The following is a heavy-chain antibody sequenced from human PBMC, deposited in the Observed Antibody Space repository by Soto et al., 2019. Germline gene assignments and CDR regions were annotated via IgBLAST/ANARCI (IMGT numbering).Heavy chain of an antibody. V-gene: IGHV5-51*01. CDR1: GYTFSKYW. J-gene: IGHJ4*02. D-gene: IGHD3-10*01. CDR2: IYPGDSDA. Sequence: GESLKISCNGSGYTFSKYWIGWVRQTPGKGLEWMGMIYPGDSDARCSPSFEGQVTFSADKSISTAYLQWSSLKASDTAIYYCARQGGEYNTMSDYWGQGTLVTVSS. CDR3: ARQGGEYNTMSDY.